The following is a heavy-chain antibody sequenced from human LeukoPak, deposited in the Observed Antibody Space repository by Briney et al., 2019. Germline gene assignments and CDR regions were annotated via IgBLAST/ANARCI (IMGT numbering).Heavy chain of an antibody. Sequence: GGSLRLSCAASGFTFSSYWMHWVRQAPGKGLVWVSRITTDGSTTNYADSVKGRFTISRDNAKNTLYLQMNSLRAEDTGVYYCASQPAAADVDYWGQGTLVTVSS. CDR1: GFTFSSYW. J-gene: IGHJ4*02. V-gene: IGHV3-74*01. CDR3: ASQPAAADVDY. D-gene: IGHD2-2*01. CDR2: ITTDGSTT.